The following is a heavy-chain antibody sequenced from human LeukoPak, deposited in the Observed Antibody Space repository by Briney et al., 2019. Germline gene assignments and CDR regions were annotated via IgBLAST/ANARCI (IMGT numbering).Heavy chain of an antibody. Sequence: TGGSLILSCAASGFTFSSYEMNWVRQAPGKGLEWVSYISASGSSIYYADSVKGRFTISRDNAKNSLYLQMNSLRAEDTAVYYCARDRGTTMVRSFDIWGQGTMVTVSS. J-gene: IGHJ3*02. V-gene: IGHV3-48*03. CDR3: ARDRGTTMVRSFDI. CDR2: ISASGSSI. CDR1: GFTFSSYE. D-gene: IGHD4/OR15-4a*01.